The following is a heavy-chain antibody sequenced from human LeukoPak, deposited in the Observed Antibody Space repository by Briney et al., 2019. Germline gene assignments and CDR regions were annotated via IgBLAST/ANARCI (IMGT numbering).Heavy chain of an antibody. D-gene: IGHD4-17*01. Sequence: VASVTVSCKASGGTFSGYAISWVRQAPGQGLEWMGGIIPIFGTANYAQKFQGRVTITADESTSTAYMELSSLRSEDTAVYYCARGHTAVTRHFDFWGQGTLVTVSS. CDR3: ARGHTAVTRHFDF. V-gene: IGHV1-69*01. J-gene: IGHJ4*02. CDR1: GGTFSGYA. CDR2: IIPIFGTA.